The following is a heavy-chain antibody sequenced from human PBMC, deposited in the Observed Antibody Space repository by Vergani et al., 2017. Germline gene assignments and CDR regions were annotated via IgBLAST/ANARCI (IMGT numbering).Heavy chain of an antibody. J-gene: IGHJ5*01. D-gene: IGHD3-10*01. CDR1: ESTFSDYN. V-gene: IGHV1-2*02. Sequence: QVQLMQSGPVLKKPGDSMKVSCQASESTFSDYNIHWVRQAPGQGLQWMGWISPKTGGTDYLQRFQDRVTMTRDASTKTVYLKMTRLTSDDTAIYYCAHGWNFGRRDWFDSWGPGTLVTVSS. CDR3: AHGWNFGRRDWFDS. CDR2: ISPKTGGT.